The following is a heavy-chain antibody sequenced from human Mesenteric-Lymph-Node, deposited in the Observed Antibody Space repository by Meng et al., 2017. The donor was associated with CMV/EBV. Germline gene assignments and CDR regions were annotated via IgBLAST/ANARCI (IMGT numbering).Heavy chain of an antibody. Sequence: GESLKISCAASGFTVSSHYMSWVRQAPGKGLEWVSAISGSGGSTYYADSVKGRFTISRDNSKNTLYLQMNSLRAEDTAVYYCARDFLPYTYYDFWSGYYTNYYYGMDVWGQGTTVTVSS. CDR1: GFTVSSHY. J-gene: IGHJ6*02. CDR2: ISGSGGST. D-gene: IGHD3-3*01. CDR3: ARDFLPYTYYDFWSGYYTNYYYGMDV. V-gene: IGHV3-23*01.